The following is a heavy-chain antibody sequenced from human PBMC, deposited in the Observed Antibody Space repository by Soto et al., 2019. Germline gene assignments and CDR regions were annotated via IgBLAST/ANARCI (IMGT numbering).Heavy chain of an antibody. J-gene: IGHJ4*02. V-gene: IGHV1-58*01. Sequence: GASVKVSCKASGFILTSSAVQWVRQARGQRLEWIGWIVVGSGNTNYAQKFQERVTITRDMSTSTAYMELSSLRSEDTAVYYCAADIDCSSASCYPYNFDHWGQGTLVTVSA. CDR3: AADIDCSSASCYPYNFDH. CDR2: IVVGSGNT. D-gene: IGHD2-2*01. CDR1: GFILTSSA.